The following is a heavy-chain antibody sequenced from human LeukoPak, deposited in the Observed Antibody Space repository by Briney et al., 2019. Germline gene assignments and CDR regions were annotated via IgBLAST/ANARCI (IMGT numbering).Heavy chain of an antibody. J-gene: IGHJ3*02. CDR1: GGTFSSYA. CDR2: INPSGGST. Sequence: ASVRVSCKASGGTFSSYAISWVRQAPGQGLEWMGIINPSGGSTSYAQKFQGRVTMTRDMSTSTVYMELSSLRSEDTAVYYCARGIAVAGTMGDDAFDIWGQGTMVTVSS. V-gene: IGHV1-46*01. CDR3: ARGIAVAGTMGDDAFDI. D-gene: IGHD6-19*01.